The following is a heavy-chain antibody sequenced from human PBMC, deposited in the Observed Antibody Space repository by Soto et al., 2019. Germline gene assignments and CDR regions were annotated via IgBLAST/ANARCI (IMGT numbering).Heavy chain of an antibody. V-gene: IGHV4-59*08. D-gene: IGHD6-19*01. J-gene: IGHJ4*02. CDR2: MSNSGTT. Sequence: SVTLSLTCTFSGGPSSSYYWTRIRQPPGKGLEWIGYMSNSGTTNYNPSLKSRVTISVDTSKNRFSLNLNSVTAADTAVYYCSRSSNIAVAGTGFAYWGQGTLVTVSS. CDR3: SRSSNIAVAGTGFAY. CDR1: GGPSSSYY.